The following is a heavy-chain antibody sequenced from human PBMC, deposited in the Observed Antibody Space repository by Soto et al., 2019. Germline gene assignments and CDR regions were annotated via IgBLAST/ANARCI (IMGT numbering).Heavy chain of an antibody. CDR1: GGSISSYY. CDR3: ARAGYYDSSGYSNWFDP. J-gene: IGHJ5*02. D-gene: IGHD3-22*01. CDR2: IYYSGST. V-gene: IGHV4-59*01. Sequence: SETLSLTCTVSGGSISSYYWSWIRQPPGKGLEWIGYIYYSGSTNYNPSLKSRVTISVDTSKNQFSLKLSSVTAADTAVYYCARAGYYDSSGYSNWFDPWGQGTLVTVSS.